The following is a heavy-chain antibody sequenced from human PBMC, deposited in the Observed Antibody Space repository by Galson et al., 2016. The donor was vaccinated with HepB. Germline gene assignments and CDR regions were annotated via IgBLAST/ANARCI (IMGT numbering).Heavy chain of an antibody. CDR2: ISAYNGNT. J-gene: IGHJ6*02. Sequence: SVKVSCKASGYTFTTYGISWVRQAPGRGLEWMGWISAYNGNTNYAQKLQGRVTMTTDTSTSTAYMELRSLRSDDTAVYYCARDPRKIRYQLLEIYYYYYAMDDWGQGTTVTVSS. D-gene: IGHD2-2*01. V-gene: IGHV1-18*01. CDR3: ARDPRKIRYQLLEIYYYYYAMDD. CDR1: GYTFTTYG.